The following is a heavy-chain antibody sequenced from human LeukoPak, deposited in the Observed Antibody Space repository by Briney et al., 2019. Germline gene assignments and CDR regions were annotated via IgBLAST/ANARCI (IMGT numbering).Heavy chain of an antibody. Sequence: GGSLRLSCAASGFTFSSYSMNWVRQAPGKGLEWVSAISGSGGSTYYADSVKGRFTISRDNSKNTLYLQMNSLRAEDTAVYYCAKGSQRRAALDYWGQGTLVTVSS. J-gene: IGHJ4*02. V-gene: IGHV3-23*01. CDR3: AKGSQRRAALDY. D-gene: IGHD6-25*01. CDR2: ISGSGGST. CDR1: GFTFSSYS.